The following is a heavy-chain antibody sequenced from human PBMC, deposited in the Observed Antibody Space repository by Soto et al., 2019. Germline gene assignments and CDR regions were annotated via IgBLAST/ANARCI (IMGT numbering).Heavy chain of an antibody. CDR2: IYYLGST. CDR1: GGSMSEYF. V-gene: IGHV4-59*01. J-gene: IGHJ4*02. D-gene: IGHD3-10*01. Sequence: SAPLSLTCSVSGGSMSEYFWSWIRQSPGKGLEWIGYIYYLGSTGYNPSLKGRVTISVDTSKRQFSLRLTSVTAADTAVYYCARDGYDGSGSPYPAYWGPGTQVTVSS. CDR3: ARDGYDGSGSPYPAY.